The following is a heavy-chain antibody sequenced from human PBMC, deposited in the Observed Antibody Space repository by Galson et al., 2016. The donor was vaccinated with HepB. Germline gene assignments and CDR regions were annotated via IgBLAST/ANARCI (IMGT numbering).Heavy chain of an antibody. CDR1: GGSISTSGYY. D-gene: IGHD6-19*01. Sequence: TLSLTCTVPGGSISTSGYYCTWIRQHPGKGLEWIGYIYYSGSTYYNPSLKSRAIISVDTSKNQFSLKLTSVTAADTAVYYCARWAGYSDYWGQGTLVTVSS. CDR3: ARWAGYSDY. V-gene: IGHV4-31*03. J-gene: IGHJ4*02. CDR2: IYYSGST.